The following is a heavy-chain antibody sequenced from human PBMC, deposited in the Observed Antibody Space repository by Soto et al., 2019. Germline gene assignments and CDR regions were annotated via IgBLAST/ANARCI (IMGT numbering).Heavy chain of an antibody. CDR3: ARAPRDSSGWYYFDY. Sequence: GSLRLSCAASGFTFSSYWMHWVRQAPGKGLVWVSRIKSDGSSTSYADSVKGRFTISRDNAKNTLYLQMNSLRAEDTAVYYCARAPRDSSGWYYFDYWGQGTLVTVSS. CDR1: GFTFSSYW. D-gene: IGHD6-19*01. CDR2: IKSDGSST. J-gene: IGHJ4*02. V-gene: IGHV3-74*01.